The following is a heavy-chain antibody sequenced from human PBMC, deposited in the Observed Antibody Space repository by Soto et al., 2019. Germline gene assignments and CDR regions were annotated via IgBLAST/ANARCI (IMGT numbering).Heavy chain of an antibody. Sequence: PSETLSLTCTVSGGSISSGGYYWSWIRQHPGKGLEWIGYIYYSGSTYYNPSLKSRVTISVDTSKNQFPLKLSSVTAADTAVYYCARLEVSTESEVVITTFDYWGQGTLVTVSS. CDR2: IYYSGST. D-gene: IGHD3-22*01. CDR3: ARLEVSTESEVVITTFDY. CDR1: GGSISSGGYY. V-gene: IGHV4-31*03. J-gene: IGHJ4*02.